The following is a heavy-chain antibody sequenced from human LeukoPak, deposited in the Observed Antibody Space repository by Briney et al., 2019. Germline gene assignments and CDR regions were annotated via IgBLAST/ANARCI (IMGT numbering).Heavy chain of an antibody. CDR1: GGSISSSSYY. CDR2: IYYSGST. J-gene: IGHJ4*02. V-gene: IGHV4-39*07. D-gene: IGHD2-15*01. Sequence: SETLSLTCTVSGGSISSSSYYWGWIRQPPGKGLEWIGSIYYSGSTYYNPSLKSRVTISIDRPKNQFSLKLSSVTAADTAVYYCALGGGYFDYWGQGTLVTVSS. CDR3: ALGGGYFDY.